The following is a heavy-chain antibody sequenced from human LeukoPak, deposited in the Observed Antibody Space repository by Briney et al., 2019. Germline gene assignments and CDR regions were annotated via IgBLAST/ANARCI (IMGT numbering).Heavy chain of an antibody. D-gene: IGHD3-10*01. Sequence: GESLKISCKGSGYSFTSYWISWVRRMPGKGLEWMGRIDPSDSYTNYSPSFQGHVTISADKSIGTAYLQWSSLKASDTAMYYCARGFYGSGSPFDYWGQGTLVTVSS. CDR2: IDPSDSYT. J-gene: IGHJ4*02. CDR3: ARGFYGSGSPFDY. CDR1: GYSFTSYW. V-gene: IGHV5-10-1*01.